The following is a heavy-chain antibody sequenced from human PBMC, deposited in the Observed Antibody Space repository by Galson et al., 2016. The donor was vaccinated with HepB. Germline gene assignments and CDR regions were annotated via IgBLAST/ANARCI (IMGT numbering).Heavy chain of an antibody. J-gene: IGHJ4*02. D-gene: IGHD3-16*01. V-gene: IGHV3-23*01. CDR3: AKVGWRAYDRY. Sequence: SLRLSCAASGFTFSMYAMSWVRQAPGKGLEWVSSISGRRGNTYYADFVKGRFTISRDNSKNTVYLQMSSLRVDDTAVYYCAKVGWRAYDRYWGQGSLVTVAS. CDR1: GFTFSMYA. CDR2: ISGRRGNT.